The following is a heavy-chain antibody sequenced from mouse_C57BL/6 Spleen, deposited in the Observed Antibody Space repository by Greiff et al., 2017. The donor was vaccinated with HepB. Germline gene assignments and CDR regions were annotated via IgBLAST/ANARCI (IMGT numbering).Heavy chain of an antibody. CDR3: ARSGYYHQGYYAMDY. CDR2: IYPGDGDT. Sequence: QVQLQQSGPELVKPGASVKISCKASGYAFSSSWMNWVKQRPGKGLEWIGRIYPGDGDTNYNGKFKGKATLTADKSSSTAYMQLSSLTSEDSAVYFCARSGYYHQGYYAMDYWGQGTSVTVSS. CDR1: GYAFSSSW. J-gene: IGHJ4*01. V-gene: IGHV1-82*01. D-gene: IGHD3-1*01.